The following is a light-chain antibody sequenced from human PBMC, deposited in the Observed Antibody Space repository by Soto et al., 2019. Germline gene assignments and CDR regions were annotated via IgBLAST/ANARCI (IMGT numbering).Light chain of an antibody. CDR1: QPIASN. CDR3: QQYNNWPYT. J-gene: IGKJ2*01. V-gene: IGKV3-15*01. CDR2: GAS. Sequence: PSVSPGERATLSCRASQPIASNVAWYQQRPGQPPRLLIFGASTRASDVPDGFTGSGSGTQFTLTIASLHSEDFAVYFCQQYNNWPYTFGQGTRWIS.